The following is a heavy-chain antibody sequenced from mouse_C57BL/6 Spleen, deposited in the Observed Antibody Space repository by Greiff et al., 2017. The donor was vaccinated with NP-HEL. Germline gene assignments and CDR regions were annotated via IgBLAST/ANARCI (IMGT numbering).Heavy chain of an antibody. CDR3: ARDLGYDYDYYAMDY. CDR2: ISDGGSYT. J-gene: IGHJ4*01. Sequence: EVKVVESGGGLVKPGGSLKLSCAASGFTFSSYAMSWVRQTPEKRLEWVATISDGGSYTYYPDNVKGRFTISRDNAKNNLYLQMSHLKSEDTAMYYCARDLGYDYDYYAMDYWGQGTSVTVSS. CDR1: GFTFSSYA. D-gene: IGHD2-4*01. V-gene: IGHV5-4*01.